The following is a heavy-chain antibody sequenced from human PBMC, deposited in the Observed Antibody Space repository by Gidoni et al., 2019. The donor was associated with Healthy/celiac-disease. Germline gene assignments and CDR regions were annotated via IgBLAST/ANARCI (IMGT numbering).Heavy chain of an antibody. CDR2: INPNSGGT. Sequence: QVQLVQSGAEVKKPGASVKVSCKASAYTFTGYHMHWVRQAPGHGREWMGWINPNSGGTNYAQKFQGWVTMTRDTSISTAYMELSRLRSDDTAVYYCARAVGCSSTSCPYYYYGMDVWGQGTTVTVSS. CDR3: ARAVGCSSTSCPYYYYGMDV. D-gene: IGHD2-2*01. V-gene: IGHV1-2*04. CDR1: AYTFTGYH. J-gene: IGHJ6*02.